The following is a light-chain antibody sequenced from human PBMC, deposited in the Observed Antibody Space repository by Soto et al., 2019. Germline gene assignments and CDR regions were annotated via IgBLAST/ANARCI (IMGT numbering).Light chain of an antibody. V-gene: IGKV3-15*01. CDR3: QQYNKWPLT. CDR1: QSVSNN. J-gene: IGKJ4*01. CDR2: FAS. Sequence: EIVMTQSPATLSVSPGERATLSCRASQSVSNNLAWYQQKPGQAPRLLIYFASTRATGIPARFSCSGSGTEFTLTIGSLQSEGFAVYYCQQYNKWPLTFGGGTKVETK.